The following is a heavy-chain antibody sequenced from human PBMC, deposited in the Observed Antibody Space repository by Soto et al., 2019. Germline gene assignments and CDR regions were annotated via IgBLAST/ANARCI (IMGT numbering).Heavy chain of an antibody. CDR1: GFTFSSYA. D-gene: IGHD1-1*01. V-gene: IGHV3-23*01. CDR3: AEWYNWNDDSDGDAFDI. Sequence: EVQLLESGGGLVQPGGSLRLSCAASGFTFSSYAMSWVRQAPGKGLEWVSAISGSGGSTYYADSVKGRFTISRDNAKNTLYLQTNSLRAEDTAVYYCAEWYNWNDDSDGDAFDIWGQGTMVTVSS. J-gene: IGHJ3*02. CDR2: ISGSGGST.